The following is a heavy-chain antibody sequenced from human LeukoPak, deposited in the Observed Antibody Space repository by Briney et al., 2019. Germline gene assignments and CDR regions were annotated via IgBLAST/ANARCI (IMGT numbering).Heavy chain of an antibody. V-gene: IGHV3-7*03. D-gene: IGHD5-24*01. CDR3: AKEGRSLQTY. CDR2: IKEDGTET. J-gene: IGHJ4*02. CDR1: GFMFSSNW. Sequence: GGSLRLSCAASGFMFSSNWMSWVRLAPGKGREWVANIKEDGTETYYVDSVKGRFTISRDNAKNSLYLQMNSLRVEDTAVYYCAKEGRSLQTYWGQGTLVPVSS.